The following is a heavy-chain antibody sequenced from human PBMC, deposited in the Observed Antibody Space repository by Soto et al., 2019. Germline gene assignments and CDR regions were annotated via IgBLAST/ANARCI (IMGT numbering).Heavy chain of an antibody. V-gene: IGHV3-30*03. Sequence: GGSLRLSCAASGFTSSSYDMHWVRQAPGKGLEWVAVISYDGSNKYYADSVKGRFTISRDNSKNTLYLQMNSLRTEDTAVYYCATKIVAATSDYWGQGTLVTVSS. CDR1: GFTSSSYD. D-gene: IGHD2-15*01. J-gene: IGHJ4*02. CDR3: ATKIVAATSDY. CDR2: ISYDGSNK.